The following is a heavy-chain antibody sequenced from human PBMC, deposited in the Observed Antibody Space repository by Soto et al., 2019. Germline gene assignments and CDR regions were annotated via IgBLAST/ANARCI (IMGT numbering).Heavy chain of an antibody. J-gene: IGHJ4*02. CDR2: ISISDNT. CDR3: AKALDDWRRPGDY. D-gene: IGHD3-9*01. CDR1: GFTFSSYA. Sequence: EVQLLESGGGLVQPGGSLRLSCAASGFTFSSYAMSWVRQAPGKGLEWVSSISISDNTYYADSVKDRFTISRDKSRNTLSLQMNSLRDEDTAVYYCAKALDDWRRPGDYWGQGTLVTVSS. V-gene: IGHV3-23*01.